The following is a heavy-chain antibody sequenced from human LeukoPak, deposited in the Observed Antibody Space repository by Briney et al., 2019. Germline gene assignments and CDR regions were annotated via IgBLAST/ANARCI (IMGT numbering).Heavy chain of an antibody. D-gene: IGHD4-17*01. CDR1: GFTFSGSA. Sequence: PGGSLRLSCAASGFTFSGSAMHWVRQASGKGLEWGVRIRSKANSYATAYAASVKGRFTISRDDSKNTAYLQMNSLKTEDTAVYYCTRQGLTTGAYWGQGTLVTVSS. J-gene: IGHJ4*02. CDR2: IRSKANSYAT. CDR3: TRQGLTTGAY. V-gene: IGHV3-73*01.